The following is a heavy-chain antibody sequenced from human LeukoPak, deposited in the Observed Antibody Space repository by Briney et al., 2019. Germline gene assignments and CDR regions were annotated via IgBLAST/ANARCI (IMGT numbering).Heavy chain of an antibody. D-gene: IGHD3-16*01. J-gene: IGHJ6*03. CDR1: GFTFDGYA. Sequence: GGSLRLSCAASGFTFDGYAMSWVRQAPGKGLEWVSGISCISGSIGYADSVKGRFTISRDNAKNSLYLQMNSLRAEDMALYYCAKDSHTGGRDYYYMDVWGKGTTVTVSS. CDR3: AKDSHTGGRDYYYMDV. V-gene: IGHV3-9*03. CDR2: ISCISGSI.